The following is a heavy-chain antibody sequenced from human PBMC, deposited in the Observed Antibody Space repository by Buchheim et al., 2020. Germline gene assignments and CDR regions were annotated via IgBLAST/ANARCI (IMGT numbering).Heavy chain of an antibody. Sequence: EVQLVESGGGLVQPGGSLRLSCAASGFTFSSYWMHWVRQAPGKGLVWVSCINSDGSSTSYADSVTGRFTISRDNAKNTLYLQMNSLRAEDTAVYYCARGDFTPSGYYLKYYYYYGMDVWGQGTT. J-gene: IGHJ6*02. V-gene: IGHV3-74*01. CDR1: GFTFSSYW. CDR3: ARGDFTPSGYYLKYYYYYGMDV. CDR2: INSDGSST. D-gene: IGHD3-22*01.